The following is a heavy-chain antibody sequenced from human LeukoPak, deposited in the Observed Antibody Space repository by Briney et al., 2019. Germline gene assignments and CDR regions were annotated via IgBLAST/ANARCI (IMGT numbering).Heavy chain of an antibody. V-gene: IGHV5-51*01. CDR3: ARLYGSGSYYNMQGNRFDP. J-gene: IGHJ5*02. CDR1: GYSFTSQW. CDR2: IDLGGSDT. Sequence: GESLKISCKGSGYSFTSQWIGWVRQMPGKGLEWMGIIDLGGSDTKLSPSFQGQVTISADKSIATAYLQWGSLKASDSAMYYCARLYGSGSYYNMQGNRFDPWGQGTLVTVSS. D-gene: IGHD3-10*01.